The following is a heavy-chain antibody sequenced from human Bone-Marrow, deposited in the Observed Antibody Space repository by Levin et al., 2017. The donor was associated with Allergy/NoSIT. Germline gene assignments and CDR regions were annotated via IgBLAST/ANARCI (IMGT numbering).Heavy chain of an antibody. Sequence: GESLKISCAASGFTFSSYGMHWVRQAPGKGLEWVAVISYDGSNKYYADSVKGRFTISRDNSKNTLYLQMNSLRAEDTAVYYCAKPVYSSSWTPLGGYYFDYWGQGTLVTVSS. CDR2: ISYDGSNK. J-gene: IGHJ4*02. D-gene: IGHD6-13*01. CDR3: AKPVYSSSWTPLGGYYFDY. CDR1: GFTFSSYG. V-gene: IGHV3-30*18.